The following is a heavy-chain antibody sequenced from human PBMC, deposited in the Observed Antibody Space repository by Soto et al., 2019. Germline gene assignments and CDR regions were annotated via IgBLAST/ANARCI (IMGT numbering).Heavy chain of an antibody. D-gene: IGHD3-3*01. CDR1: GGTFSSYA. J-gene: IGHJ6*02. CDR2: IIPIFGTA. Sequence: GASVKVSCKASGGTFSSYAISWVRQAPGQGLEWMGGIIPIFGTANYAQKFQGRVTITADKSTSTAYMELSSLRSEDTAVYYCARDEGITIFGETSINYYYGMDVWGQGTTVTVSS. CDR3: ARDEGITIFGETSINYYYGMDV. V-gene: IGHV1-69*06.